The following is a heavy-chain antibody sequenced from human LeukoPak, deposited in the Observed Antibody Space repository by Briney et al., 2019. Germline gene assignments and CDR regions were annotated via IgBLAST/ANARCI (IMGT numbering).Heavy chain of an antibody. CDR1: GGSISSYY. J-gene: IGHJ4*02. V-gene: IGHV4-59*01. Sequence: SQTLSLTCTVSGGSISSYYWSWIRQPPGKGLEWIGYIYYSGSTNYNPSLKSRVTISVDTSKNQFSLKLSSVTTADTAVYYCARWTTTFLDYWGQGTLVTVSS. CDR2: IYYSGST. D-gene: IGHD1-1*01. CDR3: ARWTTTFLDY.